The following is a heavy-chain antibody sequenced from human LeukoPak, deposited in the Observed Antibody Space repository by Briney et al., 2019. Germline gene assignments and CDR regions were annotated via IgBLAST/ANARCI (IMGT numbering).Heavy chain of an antibody. Sequence: ASVKVSCKASGYTFTGYYMHWVRQAPGQGLKWMGWINPNSGGTNYAQKFQGRVTMTRDTSISTAYMELSRLRSDDTAVYYCARGPRITLIRGGQWYYYMDVWGKGTTVTISS. J-gene: IGHJ6*03. CDR1: GYTFTGYY. D-gene: IGHD3-10*01. V-gene: IGHV1-2*02. CDR2: INPNSGGT. CDR3: ARGPRITLIRGGQWYYYMDV.